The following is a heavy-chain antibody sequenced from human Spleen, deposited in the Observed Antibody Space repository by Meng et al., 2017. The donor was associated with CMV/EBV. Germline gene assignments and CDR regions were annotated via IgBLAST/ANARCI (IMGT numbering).Heavy chain of an antibody. Sequence: YGWSFSGSYCSCIRQPTGKALGWMGEINDNGSTNYHPSLKRRVTISVDTSKNQFSLRLRSVTAADTAVYYCARGRRDGYRYWYFARWGRGTLVTVSS. D-gene: IGHD5-24*01. V-gene: IGHV4-34*01. J-gene: IGHJ2*01. CDR1: GWSFSGSY. CDR3: ARGRRDGYRYWYFAR. CDR2: INDNGST.